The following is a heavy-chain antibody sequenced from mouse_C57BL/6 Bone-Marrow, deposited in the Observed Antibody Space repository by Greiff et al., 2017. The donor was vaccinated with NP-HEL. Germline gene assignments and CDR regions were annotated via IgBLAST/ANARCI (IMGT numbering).Heavy chain of an antibody. Sequence: QVQLQQSGAELVKPGASVKISCKASGYAFSSYWMNWVKQRPGKGLEWIGQIYPGDGDTNYNGKFKGKATLTADKSSSTAYMQLSSLTSEDSAVYFCARTGKGYWYFDVWGTGTTVTVSS. CDR1: GYAFSSYW. V-gene: IGHV1-80*01. D-gene: IGHD1-1*01. J-gene: IGHJ1*03. CDR3: ARTGKGYWYFDV. CDR2: IYPGDGDT.